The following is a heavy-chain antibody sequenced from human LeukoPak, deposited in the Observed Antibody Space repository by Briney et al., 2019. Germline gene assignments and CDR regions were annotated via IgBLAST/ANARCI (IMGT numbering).Heavy chain of an antibody. CDR1: GYTFTSYY. CDR3: ATESRKAGFDY. CDR2: INPSGGST. Sequence: ASVKVSCKASGYTFTSYYMHWVRQAPGQGLEWMGIINPSGGSTSYAQKFQGRVTMTEDTSTDTAYMELSSLRSEDTAVYYCATESRKAGFDYWGQGTLVTVSS. V-gene: IGHV1-46*01. J-gene: IGHJ4*02.